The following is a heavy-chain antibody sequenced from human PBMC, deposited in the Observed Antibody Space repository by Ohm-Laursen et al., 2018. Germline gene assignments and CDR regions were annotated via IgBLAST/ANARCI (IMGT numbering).Heavy chain of an antibody. CDR3: ALFNCTGGRCRDY. CDR2: IKNKAKSYTT. Sequence: GSLRLSCAASGFTFSDYYMDWVRQAPGKGLEWVGRIKNKAKSYTTENAASVKGRFTISRDDSKQSVFLQMNSLKTEDTAVYYCALFNCTGGRCRDYWGQGTRVTVSS. J-gene: IGHJ4*02. V-gene: IGHV3-72*01. CDR1: GFTFSDYY. D-gene: IGHD2-8*02.